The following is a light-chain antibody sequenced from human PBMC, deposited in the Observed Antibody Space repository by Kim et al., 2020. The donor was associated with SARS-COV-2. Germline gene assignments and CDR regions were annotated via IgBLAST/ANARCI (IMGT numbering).Light chain of an antibody. V-gene: IGLV2-11*01. J-gene: IGLJ2*01. CDR3: CSYAGGYSHVL. CDR1: SSDVGAYNY. CDR2: DVN. Sequence: QSALTQPRSVSGSPGQSVTISCTGTSSDVGAYNYVPWYQQHPDKAPKLMIYDVNDRPSGVPDRFSGSKSGNTASLTISGLQAEDEAAYYCCSYAGGYSHVLFGGGTQLTVL.